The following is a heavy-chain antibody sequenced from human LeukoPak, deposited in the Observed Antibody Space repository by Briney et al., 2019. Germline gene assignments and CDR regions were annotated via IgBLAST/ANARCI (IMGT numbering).Heavy chain of an antibody. J-gene: IGHJ4*02. V-gene: IGHV4-34*01. CDR1: GGSISSYY. CDR2: INHSGST. CDR3: ARTGYYDSSGYPTPIDY. Sequence: PSETLSLTCTVFGGSISSYYWSWIRQPPGKGLEWIGEINHSGSTNYNPSLKSRVTISVDTSKNQFSLKLSSVTAADTAVYYCARTGYYDSSGYPTPIDYWGQGTLVTVSS. D-gene: IGHD3-22*01.